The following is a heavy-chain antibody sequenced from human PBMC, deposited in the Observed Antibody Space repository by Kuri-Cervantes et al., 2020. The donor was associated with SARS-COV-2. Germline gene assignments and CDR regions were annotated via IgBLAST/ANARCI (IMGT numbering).Heavy chain of an antibody. Sequence: GESLKISCAASGFTFSSYGMHWVRQAPGKGLEWVAVISYDGSNKYYADSVKGRFTISRDNSKNTLYLQMNNLRAEDTAVYYWAKGKGIAAGSDAFDIWGQGTMVTVSS. J-gene: IGHJ3*02. V-gene: IGHV3-30*18. CDR2: ISYDGSNK. D-gene: IGHD6-13*01. CDR1: GFTFSSYG. CDR3: AKGKGIAAGSDAFDI.